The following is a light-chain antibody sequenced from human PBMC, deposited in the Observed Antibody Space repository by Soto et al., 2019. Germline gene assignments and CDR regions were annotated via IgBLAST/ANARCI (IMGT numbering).Light chain of an antibody. CDR3: QAWDSRTVV. CDR2: QDS. Sequence: SYELTQPPSVSVSPGQTASITCSGDKLGDKYACWYQQKPGQSPVLVIYQDSKRPSGIPERFSGSNSGNTATLTISGTQAMDEADYYCQAWDSRTVVFGGWTKVTVL. V-gene: IGLV3-1*01. J-gene: IGLJ2*01. CDR1: KLGDKY.